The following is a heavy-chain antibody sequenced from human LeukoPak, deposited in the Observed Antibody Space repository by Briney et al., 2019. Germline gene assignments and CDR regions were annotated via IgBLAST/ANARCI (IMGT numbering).Heavy chain of an antibody. Sequence: PSETLSLTCTVSGGSISSYYWSWIRQPAGKGLEWIGRIYTSGSTNYNPSLKSRVTMSVDTSKNQFSLKLSSVTAADTAVYYCARAPAAAGRRGYYYYYYMDVWGKGTTVTVSS. CDR1: GGSISSYY. J-gene: IGHJ6*03. CDR2: IYTSGST. D-gene: IGHD6-13*01. CDR3: ARAPAAAGRRGYYYYYYMDV. V-gene: IGHV4-4*07.